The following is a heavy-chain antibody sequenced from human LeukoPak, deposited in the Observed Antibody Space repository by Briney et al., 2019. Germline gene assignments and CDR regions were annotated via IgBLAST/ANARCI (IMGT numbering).Heavy chain of an antibody. V-gene: IGHV3-30-3*01. CDR2: ISFDGSSK. D-gene: IGHD2-15*01. J-gene: IGHJ6*02. CDR3: ARRGRDCSGGSCYVDYSGMDV. CDR1: EFAISNYA. Sequence: GGSLRLSCAASEFAISNYAMHWVRQAPGKGLEWVAVISFDGSSKYYADSVKGRFTVSRDNSQNTLYLQMNSLRGEDTAVYYCARRGRDCSGGSCYVDYSGMDVWGQGTTVTVSS.